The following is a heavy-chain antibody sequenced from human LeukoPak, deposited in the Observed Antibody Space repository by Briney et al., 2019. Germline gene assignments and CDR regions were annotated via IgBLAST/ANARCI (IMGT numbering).Heavy chain of an antibody. J-gene: IGHJ6*02. V-gene: IGHV1-69*13. CDR2: IIPIFGTA. CDR1: GGTFSSYA. Sequence: ASVEVSCKASGGTFSSYAISWVRQAPGQGLEWMGGIIPIFGTANYAQRFQGRVTITADESTSTAYMELRSLRSDDTAVYYCARDPPYGSGSYYNTYYGMDVWGQGTTVTVSS. D-gene: IGHD3-10*01. CDR3: ARDPPYGSGSYYNTYYGMDV.